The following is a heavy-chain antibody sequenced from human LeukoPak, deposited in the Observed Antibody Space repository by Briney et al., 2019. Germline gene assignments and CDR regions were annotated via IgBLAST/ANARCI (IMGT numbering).Heavy chain of an antibody. CDR1: GGSHSTSSYY. J-gene: IGHJ5*02. CDR2: IYYSGST. V-gene: IGHV4-39*01. CDR3: ARQSLLRSNWFDP. Sequence: PSETLSLTCTVSGGSHSTSSYYWGWIRQPPGKGLEWIGSIYYSGSTYYNPSLKSRVTISVDTSKNQVSLKLCSVTAADTAVYYCARQSLLRSNWFDPWGQGTLVTVSS.